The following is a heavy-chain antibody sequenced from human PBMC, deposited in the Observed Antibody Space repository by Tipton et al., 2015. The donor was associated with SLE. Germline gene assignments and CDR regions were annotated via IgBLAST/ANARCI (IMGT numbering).Heavy chain of an antibody. D-gene: IGHD3-16*01. V-gene: IGHV4-59*01. CDR2: IYYSGST. CDR1: GGSISSYY. CDR3: AGGGSVRGFSLYYFDY. J-gene: IGHJ4*02. Sequence: TLSLTCTVSGGSISSYYWGWIRQPPGKGLEWIGYIYYSGSTNYNPSLKSRDTISVDTSKNQFSLKLSSVTAADTAVYYCAGGGSVRGFSLYYFDYWGQGTLVTVSS.